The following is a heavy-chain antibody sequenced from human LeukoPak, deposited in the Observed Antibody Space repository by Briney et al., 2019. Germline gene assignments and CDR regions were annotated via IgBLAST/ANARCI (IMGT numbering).Heavy chain of an antibody. D-gene: IGHD6-13*01. CDR1: GGSFSGYY. CDR2: INHSGST. V-gene: IGHV4-34*01. CDR3: ARGRYSSSWYYYYMDV. J-gene: IGHJ6*03. Sequence: SETLSLTCAVYGGSFSGYYWSWIRQPPGKGLEWIGEINHSGSTNYNPSLKSRVTISVDTSKNQFSLKLSSVTAADTAVYYCARGRYSSSWYYYYMDVWGKGTTVTVSS.